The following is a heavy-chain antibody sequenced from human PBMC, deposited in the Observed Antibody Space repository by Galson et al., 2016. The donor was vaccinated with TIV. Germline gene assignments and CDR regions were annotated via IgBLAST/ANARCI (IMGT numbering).Heavy chain of an antibody. CDR2: ISYGGSPK. CDR1: GFTLSDYY. V-gene: IGHV3-11*01. Sequence: SLRLSCAASGFTLSDYYMTWIRQAPGQGLEWLSFISYGGSPKYDADSMKGRLTTSRDIAKNSIYLDMSSLRAGDTAVYYCARYSGRFYALDVWGQGTTVTVSS. D-gene: IGHD1-26*01. J-gene: IGHJ6*02. CDR3: ARYSGRFYALDV.